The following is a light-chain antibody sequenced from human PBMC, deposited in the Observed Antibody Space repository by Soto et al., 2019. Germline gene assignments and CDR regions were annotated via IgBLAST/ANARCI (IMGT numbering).Light chain of an antibody. CDR2: GAS. Sequence: DIQMTQSPSSLSASVGDRVTITCRASQGINIYLAWYQQAAGKVPKHLIYGASKLQSGVPSRFRGGGSGTDFTLTISRLEPEDFAVYYCQQYVSSPWAFGQGTKVDI. J-gene: IGKJ1*01. CDR1: QGINIY. V-gene: IGKV1-27*01. CDR3: QQYVSSPWA.